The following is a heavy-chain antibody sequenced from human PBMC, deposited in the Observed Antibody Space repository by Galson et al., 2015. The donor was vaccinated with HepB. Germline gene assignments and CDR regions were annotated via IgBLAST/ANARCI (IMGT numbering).Heavy chain of an antibody. CDR2: ISGSGGSA. D-gene: IGHD1-26*01. J-gene: IGHJ6*02. Sequence: SLRLSCAASGFTFSSYAMSWVRQAPGKGLEWVSTISGSGGSAYYADSVKGRFTISRDNSKNTLYLQMNSLRADDTAVHYCAKYSRRSTEGMDVWGQGTTVTVSS. CDR3: AKYSRRSTEGMDV. V-gene: IGHV3-23*01. CDR1: GFTFSSYA.